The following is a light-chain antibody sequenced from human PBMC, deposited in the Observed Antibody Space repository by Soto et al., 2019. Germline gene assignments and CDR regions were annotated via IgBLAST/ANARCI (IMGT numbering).Light chain of an antibody. V-gene: IGKV1-39*01. CDR3: QQSSSTPPWT. CDR1: QSISRY. Sequence: DIQMTQSPSSLSASVVDRVTSTCRASQSISRYLNWYQQKPGKAPKLLIYAASSLQSGVPSRFNGSGSGTAFTLTISSLQPEDFATYYCQQSSSTPPWTFGQGTKVEIK. CDR2: AAS. J-gene: IGKJ1*01.